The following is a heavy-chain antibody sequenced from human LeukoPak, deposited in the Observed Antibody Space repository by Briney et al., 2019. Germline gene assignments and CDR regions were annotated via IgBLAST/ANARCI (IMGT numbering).Heavy chain of an antibody. D-gene: IGHD6-19*01. Sequence: SQTLSLTCAVSGGSISSGDYSWSWIRQPPGKGLEWIGYIYHTGSTNYNPSLKSRVTISVDTSKNQFSLKLSSVTAADTAVYYCARGGSSGWYYYGMDVWGQGTTVTVSS. V-gene: IGHV4-30-2*01. J-gene: IGHJ6*02. CDR2: IYHTGST. CDR3: ARGGSSGWYYYGMDV. CDR1: GGSISSGDYS.